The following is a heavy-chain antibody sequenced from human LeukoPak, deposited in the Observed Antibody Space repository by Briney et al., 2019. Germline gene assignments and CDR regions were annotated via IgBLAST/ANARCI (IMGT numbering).Heavy chain of an antibody. CDR1: GFTFSSYS. D-gene: IGHD3-3*01. CDR3: YYDFWSGYLRFPFDY. CDR2: ISSSSSYI. Sequence: GGSLRLSCAASGFTFSSYSMNWVRQAQGKGLEWVSSISSSSSYIYYADSVKGRFTISRDNAKNSLYLQMNSLRAEDTAVYYCYYDFWSGYLRFPFDYWCQGTVVTVSS. V-gene: IGHV3-21*01. J-gene: IGHJ4*02.